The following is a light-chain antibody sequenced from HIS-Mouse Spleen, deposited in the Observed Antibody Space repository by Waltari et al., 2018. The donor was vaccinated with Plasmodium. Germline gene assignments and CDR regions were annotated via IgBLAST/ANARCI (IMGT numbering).Light chain of an antibody. V-gene: IGKV1-39*01. CDR1: QSISSY. Sequence: DIQMTQSPSSLSASVGDRVTITCRASQSISSYLNWYQQKPGKAPKLLIYAASSLQSGVPSRVSGRGSGTDFTLTISSRQPEDFATYYCQQNYNTWTFGQGTKVEIK. J-gene: IGKJ1*01. CDR2: AAS. CDR3: QQNYNTWT.